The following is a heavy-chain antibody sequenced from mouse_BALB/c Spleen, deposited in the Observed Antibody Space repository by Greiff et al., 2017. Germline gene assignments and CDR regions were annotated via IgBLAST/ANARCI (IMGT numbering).Heavy chain of an antibody. CDR3: ARDEGGYDYGGYAMDY. Sequence: LVESGAELVKPGASVKLSCKASGYTFTEYTIHWVKQRPGQGLEWIGWFYPGSGSIKYNEKFKDKATLTADKSSSTAYMELSRLTSEDSAVYVCARDEGGYDYGGYAMDYWGQGTSVTVSS. J-gene: IGHJ4*01. V-gene: IGHV1-62-2*01. CDR2: FYPGSGSI. CDR1: GYTFTEYT. D-gene: IGHD2-4*01.